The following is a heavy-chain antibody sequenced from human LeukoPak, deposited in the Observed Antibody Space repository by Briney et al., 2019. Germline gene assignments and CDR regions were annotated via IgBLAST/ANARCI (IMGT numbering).Heavy chain of an antibody. CDR2: TTSEGSSA. Sequence: PGGSLRLSCAASGFTLSTYYVHWVRQAPGKGLVWVTHTTSEGSSATYANSVKGPFTISINNAKNTLYLQVNSLRAEDTAVYYGASRYYVDFGGQGTLVTVPS. CDR3: ASRYYVDF. CDR1: GFTLSTYY. J-gene: IGHJ4*02. D-gene: IGHD3-10*01. V-gene: IGHV3-74*01.